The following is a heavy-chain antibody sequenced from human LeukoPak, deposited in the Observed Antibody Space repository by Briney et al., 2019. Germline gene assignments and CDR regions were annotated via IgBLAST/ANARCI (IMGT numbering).Heavy chain of an antibody. D-gene: IGHD3-10*01. CDR2: INPNSGGT. CDR3: ARDPTNYYGSGSYADY. J-gene: IGHJ4*02. Sequence: ASVKVSCKASGYTFTGYYIHWVRQAPGQGLEWMGWINPNSGGTNYAQKFQGRVTMTRDTSISTAYMELSRLRSDDTAVYYCARDPTNYYGSGSYADYWGQGTLVTVSS. V-gene: IGHV1-2*02. CDR1: GYTFTGYY.